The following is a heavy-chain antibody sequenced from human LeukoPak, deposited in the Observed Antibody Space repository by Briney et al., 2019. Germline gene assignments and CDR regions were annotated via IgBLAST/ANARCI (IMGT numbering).Heavy chain of an antibody. CDR1: GYTFTSYY. CDR3: ARDQNAWDYYYGMDV. D-gene: IGHD7-27*01. CDR2: IIPILGIA. J-gene: IGHJ6*02. Sequence: ASVKASCKASGYTFTSYYMHWVRQAPGQGLEWMGRIIPILGIANYAQKFQGRVTINADKSTSTAYMELSSLRSEDTAVYYCARDQNAWDYYYGMDVWGQGTTVTVSS. V-gene: IGHV1-69*04.